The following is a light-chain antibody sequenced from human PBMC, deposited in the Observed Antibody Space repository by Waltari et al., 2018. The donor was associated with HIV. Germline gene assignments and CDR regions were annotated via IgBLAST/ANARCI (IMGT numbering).Light chain of an antibody. CDR1: SSNIGSNY. Sequence: QSVLTQPPSASGTPGQRVTISCSGSSSNIGSNYVYWYQQLPGTAPKLLIYTNNQRPSGLPDRFSGSKSGTSASLAISGRRSEDEADYYCAAWDDSLWVFGGGTKLTVL. CDR2: TNN. CDR3: AAWDDSLWV. V-gene: IGLV1-47*01. J-gene: IGLJ3*02.